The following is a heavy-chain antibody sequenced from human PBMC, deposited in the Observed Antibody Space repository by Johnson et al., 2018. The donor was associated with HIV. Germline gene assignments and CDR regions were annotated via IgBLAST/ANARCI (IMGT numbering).Heavy chain of an antibody. Sequence: EQLVESGGGLVQPGGSLRLSCAASGFTVSSNYMSWVRQAPGKGLEWVTVLYSGGSTYYADYVQGRFTISRDKSKTPLYLQLSSLRADATAVYYCARTTRMVGAFDIWGQGTMGTVSS. CDR2: LYSGGST. CDR1: GFTVSSNY. J-gene: IGHJ3*02. CDR3: ARTTRMVGAFDI. V-gene: IGHV3-66*02. D-gene: IGHD2-15*01.